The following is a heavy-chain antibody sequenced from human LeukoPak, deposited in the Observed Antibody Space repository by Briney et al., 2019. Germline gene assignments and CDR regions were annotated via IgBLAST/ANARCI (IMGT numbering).Heavy chain of an antibody. CDR1: GFTFTTYN. Sequence: TAGGSLRLSCATSGFTFTTYNMTWVRQAPGKGLEWVSLISSTSTYIYYADSVKGRFTISRDNARNSLYLQMNSLRAEDTAVYYCARLGEILTASYSMDYWGQGTLVTVSS. V-gene: IGHV3-21*01. D-gene: IGHD3-9*01. CDR2: ISSTSTYI. J-gene: IGHJ4*02. CDR3: ARLGEILTASYSMDY.